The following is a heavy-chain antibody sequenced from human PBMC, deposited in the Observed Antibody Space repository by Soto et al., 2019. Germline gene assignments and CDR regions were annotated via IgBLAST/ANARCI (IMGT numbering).Heavy chain of an antibody. J-gene: IGHJ6*02. CDR1: GFAFSTYW. Sequence: EVQLVESGGGLVQPGGSLRLSCAASGFAFSTYWMHWVRQAPGKGLLWVSRIKFDGSCTYYADSVKGRFTISRDDAKNTLFLQMNGLRVDDTAVYYCARGAKNIYAMDVWGQGTTVTVSS. CDR2: IKFDGSCT. V-gene: IGHV3-74*01. CDR3: ARGAKNIYAMDV.